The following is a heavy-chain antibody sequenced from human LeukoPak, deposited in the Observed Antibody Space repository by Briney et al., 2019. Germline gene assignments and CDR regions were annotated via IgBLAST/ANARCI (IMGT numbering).Heavy chain of an antibody. J-gene: IGHJ4*02. CDR2: INPNSGGT. CDR3: AREGGDSVVVPAAGFDY. Sequence: ASVKVSCKASGYTFTGYYMHWVRQAPGQGGAWMGWINPNSGGTNCAEQFKGSVPTTGDTSIRTAYLELSRLRSDDTAAYYCAREGGDSVVVPAAGFDYWGQGTLVT. D-gene: IGHD2-2*01. CDR1: GYTFTGYY. V-gene: IGHV1-2*02.